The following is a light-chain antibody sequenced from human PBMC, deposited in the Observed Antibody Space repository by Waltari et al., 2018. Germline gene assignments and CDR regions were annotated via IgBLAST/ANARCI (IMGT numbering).Light chain of an antibody. CDR1: QGISKF. CDR2: DAT. CDR3: QQFDSVPYT. Sequence: DIQMTQSPSSLSASVGDRVTITCQASQGISKFVTWYQHKAGKAPKLLIHDATRLEVGVPSRFTGSGSGTDFTFTVSSLQPEDIATYYCQQFDSVPYTFGQGTKLEI. V-gene: IGKV1-33*01. J-gene: IGKJ2*01.